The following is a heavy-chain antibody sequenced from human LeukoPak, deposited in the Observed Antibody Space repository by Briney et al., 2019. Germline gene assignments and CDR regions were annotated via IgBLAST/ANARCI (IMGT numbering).Heavy chain of an antibody. V-gene: IGHV3-21*01. Sequence: PGGSLRLSCAAPGFTFSSYSMNWVRRGPGEGLEWVSSISSSSSYIYYADSVKGRFTISRDNAKNSLYLQMNSLRAEDTAVYYCARDFHDYFPWGQGTLVTVSS. CDR1: GFTFSSYS. D-gene: IGHD3-16*01. J-gene: IGHJ5*02. CDR3: ARDFHDYFP. CDR2: ISSSSSYI.